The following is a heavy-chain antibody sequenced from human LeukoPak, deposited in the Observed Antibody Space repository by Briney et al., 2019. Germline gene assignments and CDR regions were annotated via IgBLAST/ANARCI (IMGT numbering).Heavy chain of an antibody. D-gene: IGHD6-19*01. CDR2: IYYNGST. V-gene: IGHV4-59*08. CDR1: GGSISNYY. J-gene: IGHJ6*02. CDR3: ARLGIAVAGYLPDYYYYYGMDV. Sequence: SETLSLTCTVSGGSISNYYWSWIRQPPGKGLEWIGYIYYNGSTNYNPSLKSRVTISVDTSKNQFSLKLSSVTAADTAVYYCARLGIAVAGYLPDYYYYYGMDVWGQGTTVTVSS.